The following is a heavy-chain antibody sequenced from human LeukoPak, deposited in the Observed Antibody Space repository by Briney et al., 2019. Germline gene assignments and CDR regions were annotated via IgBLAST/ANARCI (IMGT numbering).Heavy chain of an antibody. J-gene: IGHJ4*02. CDR1: GYXFTGYY. CDR3: ARDPVGYSSGWYSGGSYFFDC. Sequence: ASVKVSCKASGYXFTGYYMHWVRQAPGQGLEWMGLMIPNSGGTNYAQRFQGRVTMTRDTSITTAYMELSSLRPDDTAVYYCARDPVGYSSGWYSGGSYFFDCWDQGTLLTVSS. D-gene: IGHD6-19*01. CDR2: MIPNSGGT. V-gene: IGHV1-2*06.